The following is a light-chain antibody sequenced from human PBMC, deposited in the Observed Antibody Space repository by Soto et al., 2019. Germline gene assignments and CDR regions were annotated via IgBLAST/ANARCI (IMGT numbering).Light chain of an antibody. CDR3: QRRSNLPPT. CDR1: QFIDRY. Sequence: ESLLTRSPATLSLSPWERSNLSCRAIQFIDRYLGWDRQIPGQAPRLLIYDASNRATGIPDRFSGGGSGTDVTHTVFSHAPEYLAVYDCQRRSNLPPTFGQGTRLE. V-gene: IGKV3-11*01. CDR2: DAS. J-gene: IGKJ5*01.